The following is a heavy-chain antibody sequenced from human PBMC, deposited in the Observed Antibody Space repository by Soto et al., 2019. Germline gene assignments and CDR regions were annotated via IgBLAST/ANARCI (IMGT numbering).Heavy chain of an antibody. CDR1: GGSISSGGYY. V-gene: IGHV4-30-2*01. CDR2: IYHGGTT. J-gene: IGHJ5*02. D-gene: IGHD4-17*01. Sequence: SETLSLTCTVSGGSISSGGYYWSWIRQHPGKGLEWIGYIYHGGTTYYNPSLKSRVSISVDRSKNHFSLKLSSVTAADTAVYFCARNDYGDYGNKWLDPWGQGMLVTVSS. CDR3: ARNDYGDYGNKWLDP.